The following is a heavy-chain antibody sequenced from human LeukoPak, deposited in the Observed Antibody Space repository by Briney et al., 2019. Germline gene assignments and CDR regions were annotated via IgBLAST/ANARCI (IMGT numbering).Heavy chain of an antibody. J-gene: IGHJ6*03. V-gene: IGHV1-8*03. CDR3: ARRAVDNSYYYYMDV. CDR1: GYTFTSYG. Sequence: ASVKVSCKASGYTFTSYGIIWVRQAPGQGLEWMGWMNPKSGNTGYAQKFQGRVTITRNTSISTAYMEVSSLRYEDTAVYYCARRAVDNSYYYYMDVWGKGTTVTVSS. D-gene: IGHD6-19*01. CDR2: MNPKSGNT.